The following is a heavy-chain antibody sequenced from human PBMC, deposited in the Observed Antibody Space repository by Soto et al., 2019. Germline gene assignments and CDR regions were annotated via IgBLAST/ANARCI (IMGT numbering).Heavy chain of an antibody. CDR1: GFTFSSYS. Sequence: PGGSLRLSCAASGFTFSSYSMNWVRQAPGKGLEWVSSISSSSSYIYYADSVKGRFTISRDNAKNSLYLQMNSLRAEDTAVYYCARTHYLTGVRIAVAGTEFDYWGQGTLVTVSS. CDR2: ISSSSSYI. J-gene: IGHJ4*02. V-gene: IGHV3-21*01. CDR3: ARTHYLTGVRIAVAGTEFDY. D-gene: IGHD6-19*01.